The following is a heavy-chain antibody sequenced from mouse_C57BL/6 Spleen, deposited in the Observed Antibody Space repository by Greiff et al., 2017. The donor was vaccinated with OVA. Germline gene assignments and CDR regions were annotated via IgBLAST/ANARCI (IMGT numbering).Heavy chain of an antibody. V-gene: IGHV6-3*01. Sequence: EVKVEESGGGLVQPGGSMKLSCVASGFTFSNYWMNWVRQSPEKGLEWVAQIRLKSDNYATHYAESVKGRFTISRDDSKSSVYLQMNNLRAEDTGIYYCTVDDGYFAMDYWGQGTSVTVSS. J-gene: IGHJ4*01. D-gene: IGHD2-3*01. CDR2: IRLKSDNYAT. CDR3: TVDDGYFAMDY. CDR1: GFTFSNYW.